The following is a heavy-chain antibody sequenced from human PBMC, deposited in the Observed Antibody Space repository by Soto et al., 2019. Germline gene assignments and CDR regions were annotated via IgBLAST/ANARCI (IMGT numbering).Heavy chain of an antibody. Sequence: QVQLVQSGAEVKKPGASVKVSCKVSGYSFTGYFMHWVRQAPGQGLEWMGWINPNSGGRNFAQKFQGRVTMTRATSVNTAYMELSGLTSDDTAFYYCATGRLPLRHCNSGSCYSNFDFSGQGTLVTVSS. CDR1: GYSFTGYF. V-gene: IGHV1-2*02. CDR2: INPNSGGR. CDR3: ATGRLPLRHCNSGSCYSNFDF. J-gene: IGHJ4*02. D-gene: IGHD2-15*01.